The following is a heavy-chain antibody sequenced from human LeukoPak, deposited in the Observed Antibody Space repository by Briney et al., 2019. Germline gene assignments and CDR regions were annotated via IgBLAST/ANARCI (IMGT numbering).Heavy chain of an antibody. CDR3: ARHYPDYGSGPWACLSFDY. V-gene: IGHV4-39*01. J-gene: IGHJ4*02. Sequence: SETLSLTCTVSGGSISSSSYYWGWIRQPPGKGLEWIGSIYYSGSTYYNPSLKSRVTISVDTSKNQFSLKLSSVTAADTAVYYCARHYPDYGSGPWACLSFDYWGQGTLVTVSS. D-gene: IGHD3-10*01. CDR1: GGSISSSSYY. CDR2: IYYSGST.